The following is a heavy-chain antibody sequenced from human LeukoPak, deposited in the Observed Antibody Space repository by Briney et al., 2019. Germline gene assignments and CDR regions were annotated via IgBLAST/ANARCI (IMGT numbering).Heavy chain of an antibody. D-gene: IGHD6-25*01. CDR2: IKRDGSEK. V-gene: IGHV3-7*01. J-gene: IGHJ4*02. Sequence: GGSLRLSCAASGFTFSTSWMSWVRQAPGKGLEWVANIKRDGSEKYYVDSVKGRFTISRDNSKNSLYLQMDSLRAEDTAVYYCARISTSAAGADYWGQGTLVTVSS. CDR3: ARISTSAAGADY. CDR1: GFTFSTSW.